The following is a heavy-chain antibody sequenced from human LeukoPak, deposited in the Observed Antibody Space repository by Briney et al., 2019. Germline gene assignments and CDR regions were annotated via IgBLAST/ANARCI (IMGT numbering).Heavy chain of an antibody. V-gene: IGHV3-30*02. CDR1: GFTFSSYG. CDR2: IRCDGSNK. Sequence: PGGSLRLSCAASGFTFSSYGMHWVRQAPGKGLEWVAFIRCDGSNKYYADSVKGRFTISRDNSKNTLYLQMNSLRSEDTAVYYCARDRGYCSGGSCSAKDYWGQGTLVTVPS. D-gene: IGHD2-15*01. CDR3: ARDRGYCSGGSCSAKDY. J-gene: IGHJ4*02.